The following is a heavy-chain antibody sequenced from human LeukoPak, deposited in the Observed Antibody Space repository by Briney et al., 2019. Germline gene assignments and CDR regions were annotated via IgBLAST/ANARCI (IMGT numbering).Heavy chain of an antibody. CDR2: ISGSGGST. Sequence: GGSLRLSCAASGFTFSSYAMSGVRQAPGKGLEWVSAISGSGGSTYYADSVKGRFTIYRDNSKNTLYLQINRLRADDTALYYCALVATTTPFDYWAQGTLVTVSS. J-gene: IGHJ4*02. V-gene: IGHV3-23*01. D-gene: IGHD5-12*01. CDR1: GFTFSSYA. CDR3: ALVATTTPFDY.